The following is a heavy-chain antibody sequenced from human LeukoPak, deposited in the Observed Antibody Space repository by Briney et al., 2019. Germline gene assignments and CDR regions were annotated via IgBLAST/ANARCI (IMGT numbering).Heavy chain of an antibody. CDR3: ARAYSYGYGALDC. V-gene: IGHV1-18*04. D-gene: IGHD5-18*01. Sequence: PVRVSSTPSRYSVTPSGINWVRQSSGHELEWLGWISTDNGNTDYAQNLQGRVTMTTDTSTSTAYMAVRSLRSDGTAVCYCARAYSYGYGALDCWVQGGLVSVCS. CDR2: ISTDNGNT. CDR1: RYSVTPSG. J-gene: IGHJ4*02.